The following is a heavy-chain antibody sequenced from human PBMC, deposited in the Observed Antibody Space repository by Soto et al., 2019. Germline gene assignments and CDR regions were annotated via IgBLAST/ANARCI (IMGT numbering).Heavy chain of an antibody. V-gene: IGHV1-69*08. D-gene: IGHD5-18*01. CDR2: IIPIRGRA. CDR1: GGTFSGYT. CDR3: ARGYSYGNKIYYYYMDV. J-gene: IGHJ6*03. Sequence: GASVKVSCKASGGTFSGYTISWVRQAPGQGLEWMGRIIPIRGRANYAQKFQGRVTMTRDKSTSTAYMELSRLRSDDTAVYYCARGYSYGNKIYYYYMDVWGKGTTVTVSS.